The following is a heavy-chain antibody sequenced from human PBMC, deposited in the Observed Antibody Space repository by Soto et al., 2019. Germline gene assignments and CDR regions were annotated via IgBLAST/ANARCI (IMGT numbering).Heavy chain of an antibody. CDR1: GFTFSSYS. D-gene: IGHD2-2*01. CDR2: ISSSSSYI. V-gene: IGHV3-21*01. CDR3: ARDHLGVPAAMQIFDY. Sequence: GGSLRLSCAASGFTFSSYSMNWVRQAPGKGLEWVSSISSSSSYIYYADSVKGRFTISRDNAKNSLYLQMNSLRAEDTAVYYCARDHLGVPAAMQIFDYWGQGTLVTVSS. J-gene: IGHJ4*02.